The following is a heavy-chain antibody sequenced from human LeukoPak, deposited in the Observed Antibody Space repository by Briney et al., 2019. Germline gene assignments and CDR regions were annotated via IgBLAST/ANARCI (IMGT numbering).Heavy chain of an antibody. CDR3: ARDQSSGSYYNY. V-gene: IGHV1-46*02. CDR2: INPSGGST. Sequence: GASVKVSCKASGYTFNSYYMHWVRQAPGQGLEWMGIINPSGGSTSYAQKFQGRVTMTRDMSTSTVYMELSSLRSEDTAVYYCARDQSSGSYYNYWGQGTLVTVSS. D-gene: IGHD3-10*01. J-gene: IGHJ4*02. CDR1: GYTFNSYY.